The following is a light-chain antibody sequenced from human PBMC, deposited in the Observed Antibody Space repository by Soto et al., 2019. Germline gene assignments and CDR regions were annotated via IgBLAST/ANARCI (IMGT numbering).Light chain of an antibody. CDR2: EVS. CDR1: XXYVGSYNL. Sequence: QSVLTQPXXVSXSPGXXXTIXXXXXXXYVGSYNLVSWYQQPPGKAPKLMIYEVSKRPSGVSNRFSGSKSGNTASLTISGLQAEDEADYYCCSYAGSSTXVFGTGNX. CDR3: CSYAGSSTXV. J-gene: IGLJ1*01. V-gene: IGLV2-23*02.